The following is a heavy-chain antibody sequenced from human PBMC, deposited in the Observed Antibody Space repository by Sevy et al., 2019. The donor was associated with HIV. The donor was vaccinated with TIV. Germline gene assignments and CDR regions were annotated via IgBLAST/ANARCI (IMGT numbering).Heavy chain of an antibody. J-gene: IGHJ3*02. CDR3: ARVWVDGDFDAFDI. CDR2: ISSSGSTI. V-gene: IGHV3-11*01. D-gene: IGHD4-17*01. Sequence: GGSLRLSCAASGFTFSDYYMSWIRQAPGKGLEWVSYISSSGSTIYYADSVKGRFTISRDNAKNSLYLQMNSLRAEDTAVYYCARVWVDGDFDAFDIWGQGTMVTVSS. CDR1: GFTFSDYY.